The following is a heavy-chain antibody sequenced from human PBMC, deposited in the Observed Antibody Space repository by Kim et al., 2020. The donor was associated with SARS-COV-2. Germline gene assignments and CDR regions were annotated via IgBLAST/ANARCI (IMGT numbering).Heavy chain of an antibody. Sequence: GSLRLSCAASGFTFSDHYMDWVRQAPGKGLEWVGRARNKANSYTTEYAASVKGRFTISRDDSKNSLYLQMNSLKTEDTAVYYCAGGVAASDYWGQGTLVTVSS. CDR1: GFTFSDHY. D-gene: IGHD2-15*01. J-gene: IGHJ4*02. CDR3: AGGVAASDY. V-gene: IGHV3-72*01. CDR2: ARNKANSYTT.